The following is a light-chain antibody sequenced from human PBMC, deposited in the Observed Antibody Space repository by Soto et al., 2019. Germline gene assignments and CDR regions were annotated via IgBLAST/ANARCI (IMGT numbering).Light chain of an antibody. Sequence: QSALTQPASVSGSPGQSITISCTGTSSDVGGYNYVSWYQQHPGTAPKLMIYEVSNRPSGVSNRFSGSKSGNTASLTISGLQVEDEADYYCSSFTSSKTDVFGGGTKVTVL. J-gene: IGLJ1*01. V-gene: IGLV2-14*01. CDR3: SSFTSSKTDV. CDR1: SSDVGGYNY. CDR2: EVS.